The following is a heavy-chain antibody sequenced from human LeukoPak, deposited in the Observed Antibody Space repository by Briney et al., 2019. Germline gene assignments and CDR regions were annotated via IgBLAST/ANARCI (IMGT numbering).Heavy chain of an antibody. D-gene: IGHD4-11*01. CDR3: TRLPLDYSLDH. J-gene: IGHJ4*02. CDR1: GDSISSTTYW. CDR2: MSYVGVT. V-gene: IGHV4-39*01. Sequence: SETLSLTCTVSGDSISSTTYWWGWIRQSPGKGLEWIGSMSYVGVTSYNPSLKSRATISVDTSKNQFSLMLNSVTAADTAVYYCTRLPLDYSLDHWGQGTPVSVSS.